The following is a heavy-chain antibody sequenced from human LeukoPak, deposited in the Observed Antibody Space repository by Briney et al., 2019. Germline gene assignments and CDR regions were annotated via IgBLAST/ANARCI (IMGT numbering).Heavy chain of an antibody. CDR3: ARYSSSPTYFDY. J-gene: IGHJ4*02. CDR2: IYYSGST. CDR1: GGSISSYY. V-gene: IGHV4-59*01. D-gene: IGHD6-6*01. Sequence: SETLSLTCTLSGGSISSYYWSWIRQPPGKGLEWIGYIYYSGSTNYNPSLKSRVTISVDTSKNQFSLKLSSVTAADTAVYYCARYSSSPTYFDYWGQGTLVTVSS.